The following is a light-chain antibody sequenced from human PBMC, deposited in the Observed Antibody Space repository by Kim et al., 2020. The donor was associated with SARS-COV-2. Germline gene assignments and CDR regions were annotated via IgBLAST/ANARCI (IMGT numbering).Light chain of an antibody. CDR2: DEK. CDR3: QSYDITNGV. V-gene: IGLV6-57*02. Sequence: GKKENNTSTRRKGSSDRYYVQWDKKRPGSAPTTEIYDEKKRPAGVPDRFSGSIDTDSNSASLTISGLKTEDEADYYCQSYDITNGVFGGGTKLTVL. J-gene: IGLJ2*01. CDR1: KGSSDRYY.